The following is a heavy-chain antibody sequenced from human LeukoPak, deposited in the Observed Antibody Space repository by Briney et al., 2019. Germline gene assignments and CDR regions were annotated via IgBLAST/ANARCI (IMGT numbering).Heavy chain of an antibody. CDR2: INWNSGST. Sequence: GGSLRLSCAASGFTFSSYWMSWVRQAPGKGLEWVSGINWNSGSTGYADPVKGRFTISRDNAKNSLYLQMNSLRAEDTALYYCARSRNYYDGSGLDYWGQGTLVTVSS. V-gene: IGHV3-20*04. CDR1: GFTFSSYW. D-gene: IGHD3-22*01. CDR3: ARSRNYYDGSGLDY. J-gene: IGHJ4*02.